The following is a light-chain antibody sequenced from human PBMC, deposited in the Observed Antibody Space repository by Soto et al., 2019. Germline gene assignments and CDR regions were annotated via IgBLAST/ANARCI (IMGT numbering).Light chain of an antibody. V-gene: IGLV1-44*01. CDR2: SNN. Sequence: QSVLTQPPSASGTPGQSVTIPCSGSSSNIGSNTVNWYQQLPGTAPKLVIYSNNQRPSGVPDRFSGSKSGTSASLAISGLQSEDEADYYCVAWDDSLNGYVVFGGGTKVTVL. J-gene: IGLJ2*01. CDR3: VAWDDSLNGYVV. CDR1: SSNIGSNT.